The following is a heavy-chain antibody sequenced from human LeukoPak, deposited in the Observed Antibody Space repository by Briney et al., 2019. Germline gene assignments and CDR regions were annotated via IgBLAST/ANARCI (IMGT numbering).Heavy chain of an antibody. CDR3: ARAYDSSGYYPNAVDV. V-gene: IGHV4-61*02. D-gene: IGHD3-22*01. J-gene: IGHJ6*04. CDR1: SFTICTGSYY. CDR2: IYNSGSP. Sequence: NLSCKATGSSFTICTGSYYRRSLRQPPGKGLECIGRIYNSGSPNYDPSLKSRVSISVDTSKNQFCLKLSSVTAADTAVYYCARAYDSSGYYPNAVDVWGKGTTVTISS.